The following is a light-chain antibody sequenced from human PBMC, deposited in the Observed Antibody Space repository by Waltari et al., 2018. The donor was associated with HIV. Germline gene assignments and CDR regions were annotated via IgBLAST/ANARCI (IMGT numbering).Light chain of an antibody. CDR1: SSDVVGDNNY. CDR2: DVN. CDR3: SSYAGSNNLL. Sequence: QSALTQPPSASGSPGQSVTISCTGASSDVVGDNNYVSWYPQHPGKAPKLMIYDVNKRTSGAPERFSGSKSGKTASLTVSGLQSEDEADYYCSSYAGSNNLLFGGGTKLTVL. J-gene: IGLJ2*01. V-gene: IGLV2-8*01.